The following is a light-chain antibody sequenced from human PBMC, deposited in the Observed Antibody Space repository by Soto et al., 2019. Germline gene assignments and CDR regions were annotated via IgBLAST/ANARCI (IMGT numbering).Light chain of an antibody. Sequence: QSALAQPASVSGSPGQSIAISCTGTSSDVGSYNSVSWYQQYPGKAPTLMIHVVSDRPSGVSNRFSGSKSGNTASLTISGLQAEDEADYYCSSFTSSSSYVFGSGTKVTVL. CDR2: VVS. CDR1: SSDVGSYNS. CDR3: SSFTSSSSYV. J-gene: IGLJ1*01. V-gene: IGLV2-14*03.